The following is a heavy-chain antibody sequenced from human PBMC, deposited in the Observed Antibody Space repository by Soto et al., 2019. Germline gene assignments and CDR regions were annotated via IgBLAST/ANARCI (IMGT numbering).Heavy chain of an antibody. CDR1: GFTFSSYA. V-gene: IGHV3-23*01. Sequence: EVQLLESGGGLVQPGGSLRLSCAASGFTFSSYAMSWVRQAPGKGLEWVSAISGSGGSTYYADSVKGRFTISRDNSKNTLYLQMNSLRAEDTAVYYCAKDLGPPAASIYCYFDYWGQGTLVTVSS. CDR2: ISGSGGST. D-gene: IGHD2-2*01. J-gene: IGHJ4*02. CDR3: AKDLGPPAASIYCYFDY.